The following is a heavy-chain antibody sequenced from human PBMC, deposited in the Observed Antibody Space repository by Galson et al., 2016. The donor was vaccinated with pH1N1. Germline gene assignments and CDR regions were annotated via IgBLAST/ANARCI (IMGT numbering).Heavy chain of an antibody. CDR1: GYTFSTYA. J-gene: IGHJ4*02. D-gene: IGHD6-6*01. CDR2: IDADNDNT. V-gene: IGHV1-3*01. Sequence: SVKVSCKASGYTFSTYAIHWVRQAPGQRPEWMGRIDADNDNTKYSQKFQGRVTITRDTSASTAYMDLSSRTSENTAVYYCARGNGRSSYISDYGGQGTLVTVSS. CDR3: ARGNGRSSYISDY.